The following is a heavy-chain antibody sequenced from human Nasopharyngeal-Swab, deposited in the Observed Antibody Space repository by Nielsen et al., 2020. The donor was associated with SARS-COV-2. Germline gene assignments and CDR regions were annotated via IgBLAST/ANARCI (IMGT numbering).Heavy chain of an antibody. CDR2: INHSGRT. CDR3: ARSRYTSSWYGVRNWFDP. CDR1: GGSFSGYY. D-gene: IGHD6-13*01. V-gene: IGHV4-34*01. J-gene: IGHJ5*02. Sequence: SETLSLTCAVYGGSFSGYYWNWIRQPPGKGLEWIGEINHSGRTNYNPSLTSRVTISFDTSKNQFSLKLSSVTAADTAVYYCARSRYTSSWYGVRNWFDPWGQGTLVTVSS.